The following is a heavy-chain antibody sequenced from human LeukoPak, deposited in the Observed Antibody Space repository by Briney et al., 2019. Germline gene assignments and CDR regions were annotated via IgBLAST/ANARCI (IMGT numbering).Heavy chain of an antibody. CDR2: INHSEYI. J-gene: IGHJ5*02. V-gene: IGHV4-34*01. CDR3: ARGNGYCSSTSCPHWFDP. Sequence: SETLSLTCAVYGGSFSGYYWSWIRQPPGKGLEWIGEINHSEYINYNPSLKSRVTISVDTSRNQFSLKLSSVTAADTAVYYCARGNGYCSSTSCPHWFDPWGQGTQVTVSS. D-gene: IGHD2-2*01. CDR1: GGSFSGYY.